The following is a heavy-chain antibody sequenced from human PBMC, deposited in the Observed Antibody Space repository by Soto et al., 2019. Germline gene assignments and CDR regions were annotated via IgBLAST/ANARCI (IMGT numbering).Heavy chain of an antibody. CDR3: AKEIAPEAPHYGDMDG. CDR2: ISWNSGSI. J-gene: IGHJ6*02. D-gene: IGHD4-17*01. CDR1: RFTFDEYA. V-gene: IGHV3-9*01. Sequence: CLRLSCAASRFTFDEYALHWVRQAPGKGLEWVSGISWNSGSIGYADSVKGRFTISRDYAKNSLYLQMNSLRAEDTALYYCAKEIAPEAPHYGDMDGGGQGATVSVAS.